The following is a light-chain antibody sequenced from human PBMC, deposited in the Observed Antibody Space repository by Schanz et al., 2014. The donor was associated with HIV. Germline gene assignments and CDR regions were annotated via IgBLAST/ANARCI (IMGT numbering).Light chain of an antibody. V-gene: IGKV3-20*01. CDR2: GAS. J-gene: IGKJ1*01. Sequence: EIVLTQSPGTLSLSPGERATLSCRASQTVNPYSLAWYQQKRGQAPRLLIYGASTRATGIPDRFSGSASGTDFTLTISRVEPEDYAVYYCQQYGSSPWTFGQGTRVDVK. CDR3: QQYGSSPWT. CDR1: QTVNPYS.